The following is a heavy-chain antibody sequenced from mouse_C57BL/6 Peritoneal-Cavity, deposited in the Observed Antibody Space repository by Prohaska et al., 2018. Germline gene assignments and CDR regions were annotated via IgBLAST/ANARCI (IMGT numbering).Heavy chain of an antibody. V-gene: IGHV8-8*01. D-gene: IGHD1-1*01. J-gene: IGHJ2*01. CDR2: DDDK. CDR3: ARTDVTTVVIDY. Sequence: DDDKYYNPALKSRLTISKDTSKNQVFLKIANVDTADTATYYCARTDVTTVVIDYWGQGTTLTVSS.